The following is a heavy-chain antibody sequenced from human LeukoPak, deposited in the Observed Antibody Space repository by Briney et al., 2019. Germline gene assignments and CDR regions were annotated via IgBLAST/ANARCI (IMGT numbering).Heavy chain of an antibody. V-gene: IGHV1-69*05. CDR1: GGTFSSYA. Sequence: VASVKVSCKASGGTFSSYAISWVRQAPGQGLEWMGGIIPIFGTANYAQKFQGRVTITTDESTSTAYMELSSLRSEDTAVYYCARAPSDNWNYLFPREYYYYYMDVWGKGTTVTVSS. D-gene: IGHD1-7*01. J-gene: IGHJ6*03. CDR3: ARAPSDNWNYLFPREYYYYYMDV. CDR2: IIPIFGTA.